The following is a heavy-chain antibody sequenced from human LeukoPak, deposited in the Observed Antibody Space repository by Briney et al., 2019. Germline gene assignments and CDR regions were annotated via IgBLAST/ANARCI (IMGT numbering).Heavy chain of an antibody. V-gene: IGHV3-23*01. J-gene: IGHJ4*02. Sequence: GGSLRLSCAASGFTFSNSAMTWVRQAPGKGLDWVSIITDSGGNTFYADSVKGRFTISRDESKNTLYLQMNSLRADDTAVYYCATVGGSCSSPNCYAYFGHWGRGTLVTVSS. CDR3: ATVGGSCSSPNCYAYFGH. D-gene: IGHD2-2*01. CDR1: GFTFSNSA. CDR2: ITDSGGNT.